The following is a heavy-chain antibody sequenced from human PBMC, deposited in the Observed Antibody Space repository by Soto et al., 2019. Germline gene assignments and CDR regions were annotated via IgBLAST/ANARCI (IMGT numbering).Heavy chain of an antibody. V-gene: IGHV1-69*01. J-gene: IGHJ4*02. CDR3: ARGWSYDILTAYSY. Sequence: QVQLVQSGAEVKKPGSSVKVSCTASGGTFNSYAISWVRQAPGQGLEWMGGIIPMFGTANYAQKFKGRVTITADESTSTGYMELSSLRSEDTAVYYCARGWSYDILTAYSYWGQGTLVTVSS. CDR1: GGTFNSYA. D-gene: IGHD3-9*01. CDR2: IIPMFGTA.